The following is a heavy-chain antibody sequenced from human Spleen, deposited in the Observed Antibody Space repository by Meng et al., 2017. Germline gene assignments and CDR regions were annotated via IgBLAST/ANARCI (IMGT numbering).Heavy chain of an antibody. D-gene: IGHD5-18*01. CDR2: ISAYNGDT. V-gene: IGHV1-18*01. Sequence: QVYLVQSGAEVKKPEASVKVSGKASGYTFTINHISWVGQAPGQGLEWMGWISAYNGDTNYAQKLQGRVTMTTDTSTCTAYMELRSLRSDDTAVYYCARQDSYGYSDYWGQGTLVTVSS. J-gene: IGHJ4*02. CDR1: GYTFTINH. CDR3: ARQDSYGYSDY.